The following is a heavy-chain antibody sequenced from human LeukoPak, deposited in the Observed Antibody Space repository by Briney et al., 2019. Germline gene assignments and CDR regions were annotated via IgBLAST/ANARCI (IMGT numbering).Heavy chain of an antibody. D-gene: IGHD3-22*01. V-gene: IGHV3-33*01. J-gene: IGHJ4*02. CDR2: IWYDGSNK. CDR1: GFSLSIYG. Sequence: GGSLRLSCAASGFSLSIYGMHWVRQAPGKGLEWVAVIWYDGSNKYYADSVKGRFTISRDNSKNTLYLQMNSLRTEDTAVYYCAREPPYDSSGNGGYWGQGTLVTVSS. CDR3: AREPPYDSSGNGGY.